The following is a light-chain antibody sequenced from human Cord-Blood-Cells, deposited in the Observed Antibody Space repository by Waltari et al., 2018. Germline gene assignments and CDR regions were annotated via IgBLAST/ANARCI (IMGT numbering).Light chain of an antibody. Sequence: DIQLTQSPSFLSASVGDRGTITCRVSQGISSYLAGYQQKPGKAPKLLIYAASTLQSGVPSRFSGSGSGTEFTLTISSLQPEDFATYYCQQLNSYPRTFGQGTKVEIK. J-gene: IGKJ1*01. CDR3: QQLNSYPRT. CDR1: QGISSY. V-gene: IGKV1-9*01. CDR2: AAS.